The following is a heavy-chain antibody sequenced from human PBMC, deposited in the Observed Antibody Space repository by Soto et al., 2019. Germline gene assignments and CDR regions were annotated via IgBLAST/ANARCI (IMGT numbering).Heavy chain of an antibody. CDR2: IYTSGST. J-gene: IGHJ5*02. CDR1: GGSINSYY. Sequence: SETLSLTCTVSGGSINSYYWSWIRQPAGKGLEWIGRIYTSGSTNYNPSLESRVTMSVDTSKNRFSLKLSSVTAADTAVYYCARGIYSKVGATIWFDPWGQGTLVTVSS. D-gene: IGHD1-26*01. CDR3: ARGIYSKVGATIWFDP. V-gene: IGHV4-4*07.